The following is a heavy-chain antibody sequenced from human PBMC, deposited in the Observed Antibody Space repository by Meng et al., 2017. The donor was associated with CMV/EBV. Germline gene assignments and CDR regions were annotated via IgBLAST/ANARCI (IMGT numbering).Heavy chain of an antibody. D-gene: IGHD1-1*01. J-gene: IGHJ4*02. V-gene: IGHV4-59*11. CDR1: GVSIRTHY. Sequence: QVQLQQSGPGLVKPSETLSLTCRVSGVSIRTHYWSWVRQNPGKGLEWIASIHYTGRADYSPSLKSRLTISVDTSDSQLSLKLSSVTPADTAMYYCAERGGGYWGQGILVTVSS. CDR3: AERGGGY. CDR2: IHYTGRA.